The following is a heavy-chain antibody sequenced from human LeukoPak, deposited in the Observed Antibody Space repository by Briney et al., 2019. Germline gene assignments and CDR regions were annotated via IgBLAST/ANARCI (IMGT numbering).Heavy chain of an antibody. CDR3: AKSPTGWYYFDY. V-gene: IGHV3-48*01. J-gene: IGHJ4*02. CDR1: GFTFSSYG. D-gene: IGHD6-19*01. CDR2: ISSSGSTI. Sequence: GGSLRLSCAASGFTFSSYGMHWVRQAPGKGLEWVSYISSSGSTIYYADSVKGRFTISRDNSKNTLYLQMNSLRAEDTAVYYCAKSPTGWYYFDYWGQGTLVTVSS.